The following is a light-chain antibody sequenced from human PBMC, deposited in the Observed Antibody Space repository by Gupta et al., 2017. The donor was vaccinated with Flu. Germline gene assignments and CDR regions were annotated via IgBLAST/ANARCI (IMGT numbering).Light chain of an antibody. CDR1: QGISNY. Sequence: EIGLPQSPAPLSLSPGEGASLSCRASQGISNYLAWYQQKPGQAPRLLIYDASNRATGIPARFSGSGSGADFTLTISSLEPEDVAVYYCQQRSIWPLTFGRGTKVEIK. V-gene: IGKV3-11*01. CDR2: DAS. CDR3: QQRSIWPLT. J-gene: IGKJ4*01.